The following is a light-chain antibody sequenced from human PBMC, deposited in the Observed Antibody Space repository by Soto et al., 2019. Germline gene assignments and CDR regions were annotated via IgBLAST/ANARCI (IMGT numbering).Light chain of an antibody. CDR3: QSYDSSLSGVV. CDR1: SSNIGAGYG. J-gene: IGLJ2*01. CDR2: GNS. Sequence: QSELTQPPSVSGAPGQRVTISCTGSSSNIGAGYGVHWYQQLPGTAPKLLIYGNSNRPSGVPNRFSGSKSGTSASLAITGLQAEDEADYYCQSYDSSLSGVVFGGGTKLTVL. V-gene: IGLV1-40*01.